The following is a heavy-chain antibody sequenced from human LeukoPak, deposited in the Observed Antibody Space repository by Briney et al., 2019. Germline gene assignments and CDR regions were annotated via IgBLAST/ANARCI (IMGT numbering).Heavy chain of an antibody. J-gene: IGHJ4*02. CDR1: GFSIRSYW. Sequence: GGSLRLSCSAPGFSIRSYWMSWVRQAPGKGLEWVANIKQGGSKIYYVDSVKGRFTVSRDNAKNSLYLQMNTLRAEDTAVYYCARLQERDARDYWGQGTLVTVSS. V-gene: IGHV3-7*02. CDR3: ARLQERDARDY. CDR2: IKQGGSKI. D-gene: IGHD4-11*01.